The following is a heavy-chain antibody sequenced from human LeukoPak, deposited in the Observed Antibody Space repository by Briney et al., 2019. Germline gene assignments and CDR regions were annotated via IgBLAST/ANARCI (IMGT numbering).Heavy chain of an antibody. D-gene: IGHD2-2*01. CDR3: ARGPRDVRYCSSTSCFNWFDP. V-gene: IGHV4-39*07. Sequence: SETLSLTCTVSGGSISSSSYYWSWIRQPPGKGLEWIGEINHSGSTNYNPSLKSRVTISVDTSKNQFSLKLSSVTAADTAVYYCARGPRDVRYCSSTSCFNWFDPWGQGTLVTVSS. CDR1: GGSISSSSYY. J-gene: IGHJ5*02. CDR2: INHSGST.